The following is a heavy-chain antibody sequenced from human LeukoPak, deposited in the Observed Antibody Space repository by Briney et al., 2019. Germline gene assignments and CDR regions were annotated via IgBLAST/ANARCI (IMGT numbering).Heavy chain of an antibody. V-gene: IGHV3-48*03. Sequence: QPGGSLRLSCAASGFTFSSYEMNWVRQAPGKGLEWVSYISSSSSTIYYADSVKGRFTISRDNAKNSLYLQMNSLRAEDTAVYYCARAYRLLDFDYWGQGTLVTVSS. D-gene: IGHD2-2*01. CDR3: ARAYRLLDFDY. CDR2: ISSSSSTI. J-gene: IGHJ4*02. CDR1: GFTFSSYE.